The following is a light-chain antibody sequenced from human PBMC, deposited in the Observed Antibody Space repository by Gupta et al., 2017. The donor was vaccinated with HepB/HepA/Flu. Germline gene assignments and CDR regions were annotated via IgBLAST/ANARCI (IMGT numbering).Light chain of an antibody. J-gene: IGKJ1*01. CDR3: MQALQTPPT. V-gene: IGKV2-28*01. Sequence: SVTTPSPLPLPFIPGGPAPTSCRSSQSLLHSNGYNYLAWYLQKPGQSPQLLIYLGSNRASGVPDRFSGSGSGTDFTLKISRVEAEDVGVYYCMQALQTPPTFGQGTKVEIK. CDR2: LGS. CDR1: QSLLHSNGYNY.